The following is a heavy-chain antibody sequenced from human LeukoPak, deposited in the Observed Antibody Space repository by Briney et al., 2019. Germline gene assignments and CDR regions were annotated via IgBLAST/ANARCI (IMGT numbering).Heavy chain of an antibody. J-gene: IGHJ4*02. CDR2: IIPILGIA. CDR3: ASTVLRFLEWLLPTDY. CDR1: GYTFTSYA. V-gene: IGHV1-69*04. Sequence: SVKVSCKASGYTFTSYAISWVRQAPGQGLEWMGRIIPILGIANYAQKFQGRVTITADKSTSTAYVELSSLRSEDTAVYYCASTVLRFLEWLLPTDYWGQGTLVTVSS. D-gene: IGHD3-3*01.